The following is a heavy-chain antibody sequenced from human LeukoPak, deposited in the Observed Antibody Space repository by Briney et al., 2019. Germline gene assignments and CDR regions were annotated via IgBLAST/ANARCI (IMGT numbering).Heavy chain of an antibody. CDR1: GGSISSGDYY. V-gene: IGHV4-30-4*01. Sequence: SETLSLTCTVSGGSISSGDYYWSWIRQPPGKGLEWIGYIYYSGSTYYNPSLKSRVTISVDTSKNQFSLKLSSVTAADTAVYYCARHDGSSWYPGYFQHWGQGTLVTVSS. D-gene: IGHD6-13*01. J-gene: IGHJ1*01. CDR2: IYYSGST. CDR3: ARHDGSSWYPGYFQH.